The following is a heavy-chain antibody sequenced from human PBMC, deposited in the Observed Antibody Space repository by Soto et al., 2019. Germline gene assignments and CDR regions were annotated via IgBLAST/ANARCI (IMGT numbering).Heavy chain of an antibody. CDR3: ARDLESRRYYYGMDV. CDR1: GVTFSSYA. J-gene: IGHJ6*02. Sequence: SVKVSCKASGVTFSSYAISWVRQAPGQGLEWMGGIIPIFGTANYAQKFQGRVTITADESTSTAYMELSSLRSEDTAVYYCARDLESRRYYYGMDVWGQGTTVTVSS. CDR2: IIPIFGTA. V-gene: IGHV1-69*13.